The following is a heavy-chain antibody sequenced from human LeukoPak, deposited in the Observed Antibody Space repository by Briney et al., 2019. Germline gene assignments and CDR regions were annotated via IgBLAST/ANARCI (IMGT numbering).Heavy chain of an antibody. D-gene: IGHD5-24*01. V-gene: IGHV4-31*11. CDR2: IHPTGNL. J-gene: IGHJ4*02. CDR3: ARGADAYKVAY. CDR1: GGSISGGVYY. Sequence: PSETLSLTCAVAGGSISGGVYYWNWVRQHPGKGLEWIGCIHPTGNLYYNPSLTGRSTISVDTSKSHFSLNLTSVTAADTAVSYCARGADAYKVAYWSQGTLVTVSS.